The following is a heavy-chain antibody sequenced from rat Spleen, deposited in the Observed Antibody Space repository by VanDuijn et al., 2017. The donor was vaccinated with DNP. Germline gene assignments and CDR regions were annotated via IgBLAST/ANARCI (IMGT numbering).Heavy chain of an antibody. CDR2: ISYDGGST. J-gene: IGHJ2*01. CDR1: GFTFSDYY. CDR3: TTDIAAISTFDY. Sequence: EVQLVESGGGLVQPGRSLKLSCAASGFTFSDYYMAWVRQAPTKGLEWVTSISYDGGSTYYRDSVKGRFTISRDNTKSSLYLQMDSLRSEDTATYYCTTDIAAISTFDYWGQGVMVTVSS. D-gene: IGHD1-2*01. V-gene: IGHV5-20*01.